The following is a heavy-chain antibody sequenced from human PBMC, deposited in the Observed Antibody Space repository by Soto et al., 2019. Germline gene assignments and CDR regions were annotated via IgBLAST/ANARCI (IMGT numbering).Heavy chain of an antibody. V-gene: IGHV3-64D*08. D-gene: IGHD4-4*01. CDR1: GFTFSTYL. Sequence: GGSLRLSCSASGFTFSTYLMHWVRQTPGKGLEYVSAISSNGDSRYYADSVKDRFTISRDNSKNTLYLQMSSLRAEDTAVYYCAKEVTVTTSPFDPWGQGTLVTVSS. CDR3: AKEVTVTTSPFDP. J-gene: IGHJ5*02. CDR2: ISSNGDSR.